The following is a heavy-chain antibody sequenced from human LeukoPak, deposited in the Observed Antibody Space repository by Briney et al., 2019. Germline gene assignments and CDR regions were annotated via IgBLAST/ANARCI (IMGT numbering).Heavy chain of an antibody. Sequence: ASVKVSCKASGYTFTSYGISWVRQAPGQGLEWMGWISAYNGNTNYAQKLQGRVTMTTDTSTSTAYMELRSLRSDDTAVYYCARRQGRYGSGTYGMDVWGQGTTVTVSS. V-gene: IGHV1-18*01. D-gene: IGHD3-10*01. CDR3: ARRQGRYGSGTYGMDV. CDR1: GYTFTSYG. CDR2: ISAYNGNT. J-gene: IGHJ6*02.